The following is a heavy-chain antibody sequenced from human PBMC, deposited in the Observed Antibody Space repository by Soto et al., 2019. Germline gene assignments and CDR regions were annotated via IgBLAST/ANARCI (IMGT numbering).Heavy chain of an antibody. D-gene: IGHD6-19*01. CDR1: GFTFSTYS. CDR2: ISSSSSYI. V-gene: IGHV3-21*01. Sequence: EVQLVESGGGLVKPGGSLRLSCAASGFTFSTYSMNWVRQAPGKGLEWVSSISSSSSYIYYADSVKGRFTISRDNAKNSLYLQMNSLRAEDTAVYYCARGIAVAGTWWFDPWGQGTLVTVSS. J-gene: IGHJ5*02. CDR3: ARGIAVAGTWWFDP.